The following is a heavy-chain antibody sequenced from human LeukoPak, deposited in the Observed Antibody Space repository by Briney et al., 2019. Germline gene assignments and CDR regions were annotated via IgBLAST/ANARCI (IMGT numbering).Heavy chain of an antibody. V-gene: IGHV3-48*04. D-gene: IGHD3-10*01. J-gene: IGHJ4*02. CDR1: GFTFTSYS. Sequence: PGGSLRLSCAASGFTFTSYSMNWVRQAPGKGLEWVSYISSSGRTIYYADSVKGRFTISRDNAKNSLYLQMNSLRAEDTAVYYCARSEKVRGIIIDYFDSWGQGTLVTVSS. CDR2: ISSSGRTI. CDR3: ARSEKVRGIIIDYFDS.